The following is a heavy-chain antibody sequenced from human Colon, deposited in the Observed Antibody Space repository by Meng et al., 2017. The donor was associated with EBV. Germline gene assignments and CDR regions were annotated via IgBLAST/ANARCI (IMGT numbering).Heavy chain of an antibody. D-gene: IGHD5-24*01. CDR3: ARGNAYNAPSFDY. CDR2: IYHGGNT. CDR1: GASISSNNW. V-gene: IGHV4-4*02. J-gene: IGHJ4*02. Sequence: VQRQVSGPGLVEPSGTLSLTCAVSGASISSNNWWSWVRQPPGKGLEWIGEIYHGGNTNYNPSLKSRVTISVDRSNDQFSLSLSSVTAADTAVYYCARGNAYNAPSFDYWGQGTLVTVSS.